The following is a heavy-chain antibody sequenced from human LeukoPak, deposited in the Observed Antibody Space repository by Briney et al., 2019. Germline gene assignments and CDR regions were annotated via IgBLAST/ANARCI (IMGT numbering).Heavy chain of an antibody. CDR2: IGGSGAST. Sequence: GXXXXXVSTIGGSGASTYYAGSVKGRFTISRDNSKNTLSLQMNSLRAEDSAIYYCAKNYYGSGTMGGYWGQGTLVTVSS. D-gene: IGHD3-10*01. V-gene: IGHV3-23*01. J-gene: IGHJ4*02. CDR3: AKNYYGSGTMGGY.